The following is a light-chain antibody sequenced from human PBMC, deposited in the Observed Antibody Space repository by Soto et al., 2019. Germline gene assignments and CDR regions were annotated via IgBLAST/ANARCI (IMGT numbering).Light chain of an antibody. CDR3: QQRNSWPYT. Sequence: EAVLTQSPATLSLPPGERATLSCRASQSVASYLAWYQQKPGQAPRLLIYDASNSATGIPARFSGGGSGTDFTLTISSLEPEDFALYYCQQRNSWPYTFGQGTRLDIK. CDR1: QSVASY. CDR2: DAS. J-gene: IGKJ2*01. V-gene: IGKV3-11*01.